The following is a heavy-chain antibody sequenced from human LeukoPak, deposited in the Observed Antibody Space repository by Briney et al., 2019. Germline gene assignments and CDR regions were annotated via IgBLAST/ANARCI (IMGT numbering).Heavy chain of an antibody. CDR3: ARGRSGSYFLYYYYMDV. V-gene: IGHV4-34*01. D-gene: IGHD3-10*01. Sequence: SETLSPTCAVYGGSFSGYYWSWIRQPPGKGLEWIGEINHSGSTNYNPSLKSRVTISVDTSKNQFSLKLSSVTAADTAVYYCARGRSGSYFLYYYYMDVWGKGTTVTVSS. J-gene: IGHJ6*03. CDR2: INHSGST. CDR1: GGSFSGYY.